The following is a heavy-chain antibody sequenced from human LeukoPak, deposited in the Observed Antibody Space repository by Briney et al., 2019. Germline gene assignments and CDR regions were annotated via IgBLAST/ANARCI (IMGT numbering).Heavy chain of an antibody. V-gene: IGHV4-34*01. D-gene: IGHD3-22*01. CDR1: GGSFSGYY. J-gene: IGHJ3*02. Sequence: SETLSLTCAVYGGSFSGYYWSWIRQPPGKGLEWIGSIYYSGSTYYNPSLKSRVTISVDTSKNQFSLKLRSVTAADTAVYYCARVGGITMIVVLITDAFXIXXXXTMVTVSX. CDR2: IYYSGST. CDR3: ARVGGITMIVVLITDAFXI.